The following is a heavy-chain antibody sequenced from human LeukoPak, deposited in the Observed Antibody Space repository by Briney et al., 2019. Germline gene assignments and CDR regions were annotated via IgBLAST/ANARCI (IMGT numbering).Heavy chain of an antibody. J-gene: IGHJ4*02. CDR3: AKDTLIGYSYHTD. CDR2: ISGSGGST. CDR1: GFTFSSYA. V-gene: IGHV3-23*01. Sequence: GGSLRLSCAASGFTFSSYAMSWVRQAPGKGLEWVSAISGSGGSTYYADSVKDRFTISRDNSKNTLYLQMNSLRAEDTAVYYCAKDTLIGYSYHTDWGQGTLVTVSS. D-gene: IGHD5-18*01.